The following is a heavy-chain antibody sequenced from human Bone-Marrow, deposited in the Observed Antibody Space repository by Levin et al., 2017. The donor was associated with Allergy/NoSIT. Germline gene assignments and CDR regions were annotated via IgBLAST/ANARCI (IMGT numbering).Heavy chain of an antibody. D-gene: IGHD6-19*01. V-gene: IGHV3-53*01. CDR1: GLSVSSRY. CDR2: IYNSGST. CDR3: ATSVAGRRATAFDM. Sequence: AGGSLRLSCAVSGLSVSSRYMSWVRQAPGKALEWISIIYNSGSTNYAVSVEGRFTISRDKSKNTLYLQMTSLRSDDTAFYYCATSVAGRRATAFDMWGQGTLVTVS. J-gene: IGHJ3*02.